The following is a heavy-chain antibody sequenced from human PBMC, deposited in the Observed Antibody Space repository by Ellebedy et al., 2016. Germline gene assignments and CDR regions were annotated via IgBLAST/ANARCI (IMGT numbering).Heavy chain of an antibody. CDR2: ISWDSAVI. CDR3: AKGTMDYFYH. CDR1: GFTFNDYA. J-gene: IGHJ4*02. V-gene: IGHV3-9*01. D-gene: IGHD4/OR15-4a*01. Sequence: GGSLRLXCAGSGFTFNDYALHWVRQAPGKGLEWVSGISWDSAVIGYGGSVKGRFTISKDSAKNYLYLQMNSLRPKDTAFYYCAKGTMDYFYHWGQGTLVTVSS.